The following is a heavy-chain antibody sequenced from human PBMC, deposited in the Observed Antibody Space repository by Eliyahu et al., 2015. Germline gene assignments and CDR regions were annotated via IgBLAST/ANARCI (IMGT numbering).Heavy chain of an antibody. CDR1: GXXISSYY. CDR2: XYYSGST. J-gene: IGHJ4*02. Sequence: QVQLQESGPGLVKPSXTLXLTCXVSGXXISSYYWSWIRQXPGKGLEWIGYXYYSGSTNYNPSLKSRVTISVDTSKNQFSLKLSSVTAADTAVYYCARDSGSSARDFDYWGQGTLVTVSS. D-gene: IGHD6-6*01. V-gene: IGHV4-59*01. CDR3: ARDSGSSARDFDY.